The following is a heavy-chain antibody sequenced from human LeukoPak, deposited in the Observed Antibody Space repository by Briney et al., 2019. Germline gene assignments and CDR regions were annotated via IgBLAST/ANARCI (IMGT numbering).Heavy chain of an antibody. CDR2: ISAYNGNT. J-gene: IGHJ4*02. Sequence: GASVKVSCKASGYTFTSYGISWVRQAPGQGLEWMGWISAYNGNTNYAQKLQGRVTKTTDTSTSTAYMELRSLRSDDTAVYYCARDRPAPYSSSSIDYWGQGTLVTVSS. D-gene: IGHD6-6*01. CDR1: GYTFTSYG. CDR3: ARDRPAPYSSSSIDY. V-gene: IGHV1-18*01.